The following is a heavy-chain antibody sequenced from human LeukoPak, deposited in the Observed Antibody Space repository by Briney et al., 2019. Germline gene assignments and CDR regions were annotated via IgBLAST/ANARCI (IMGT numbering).Heavy chain of an antibody. Sequence: GESLRLSCAASGFTFSSYAMSWVRQAPGKGLEWVSAISGSGGSTYYADSAKGRFTISRDNSKNTLYLQMNSLRAEDTAVYYCAKHDTYYYDSSGYLGYFDYWGQGTLVTVSS. D-gene: IGHD3-22*01. V-gene: IGHV3-23*01. CDR2: ISGSGGST. CDR3: AKHDTYYYDSSGYLGYFDY. J-gene: IGHJ4*02. CDR1: GFTFSSYA.